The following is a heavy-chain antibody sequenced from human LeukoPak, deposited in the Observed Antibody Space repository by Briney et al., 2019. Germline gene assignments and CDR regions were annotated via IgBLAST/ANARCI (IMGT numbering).Heavy chain of an antibody. CDR2: ISYDGSNK. Sequence: GGSLRLSCAASGFTFSSYAMHWVRQAPGKGLEWVAVISYDGSNKYYADSVKGRFTISRDNAKNSLYLQMNSLRAEDTAFYYCAKDEGGTALLLFDYWGQGTLVTVSS. V-gene: IGHV3-30*04. J-gene: IGHJ4*02. CDR3: AKDEGGTALLLFDY. D-gene: IGHD5-18*01. CDR1: GFTFSSYA.